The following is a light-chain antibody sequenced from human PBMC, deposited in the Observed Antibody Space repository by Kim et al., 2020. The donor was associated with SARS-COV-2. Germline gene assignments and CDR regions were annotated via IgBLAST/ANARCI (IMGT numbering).Light chain of an antibody. CDR3: QQYNRWPPYI. V-gene: IGKV3-15*01. Sequence: VSPGERATRSCRASQSVTSNSAWYQQRPGQAPSLLIYGASIRDTGIPDRFSGSGSGTEFTLTISSLQPEDFALYYCQQYNRWPPYIFGQGTKLEI. J-gene: IGKJ2*01. CDR1: QSVTSN. CDR2: GAS.